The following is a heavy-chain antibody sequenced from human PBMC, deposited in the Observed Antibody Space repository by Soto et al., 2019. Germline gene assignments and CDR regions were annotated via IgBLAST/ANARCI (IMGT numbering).Heavy chain of an antibody. CDR2: ISYDGKNK. Sequence: QVQLVESGGGVVQPGRSLRLSCAASGFTFSTYGMHWVRQAPGKGLEWVAVISYDGKNKYYVQSVKGRLTISRDNSKNTXYXXVNSLRVEDTAVYYCAKGQHCSSTSCHFYYYGMDVWGQGTTVAVSS. J-gene: IGHJ6*02. D-gene: IGHD2-2*01. CDR3: AKGQHCSSTSCHFYYYGMDV. CDR1: GFTFSTYG. V-gene: IGHV3-30*18.